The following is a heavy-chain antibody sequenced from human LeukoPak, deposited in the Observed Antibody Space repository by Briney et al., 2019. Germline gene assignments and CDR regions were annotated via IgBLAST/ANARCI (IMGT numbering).Heavy chain of an antibody. CDR3: ARRFDS. CDR2: IGPGGDT. CDR1: GFSFTAYS. Sequence: PGGSLRLSCPASGFSFTAYSMNWVRQAPGRGLQWISYIGPGGDTYYADSVTGRFTVSRDTAKNSLYLQMNGLRVEDTAVYYCARRFDSWGQGTLVTVSS. V-gene: IGHV3-69-1*01. J-gene: IGHJ4*02.